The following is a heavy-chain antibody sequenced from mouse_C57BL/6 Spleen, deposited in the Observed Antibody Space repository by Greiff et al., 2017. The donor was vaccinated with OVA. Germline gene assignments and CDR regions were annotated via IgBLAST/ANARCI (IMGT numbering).Heavy chain of an antibody. CDR1: GYTFTDYN. CDR2: INPNNGGT. D-gene: IGHD1-1*01. V-gene: IGHV1-22*01. CDR3: AREGIITTVVDSYFDY. J-gene: IGHJ2*01. Sequence: VQLKQSGPELVKPGASVKMSCKASGYTFTDYNMHWVKQSHGKSLEWIGYINPNNGGTSYNQKFKGKATLTVNKSSSTAYMELRSLTSEDSAVYYCAREGIITTVVDSYFDYWGQGTTLTVSS.